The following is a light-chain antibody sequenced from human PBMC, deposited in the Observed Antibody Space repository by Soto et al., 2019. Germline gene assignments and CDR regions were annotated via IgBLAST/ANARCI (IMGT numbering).Light chain of an antibody. CDR2: NNN. CDR1: NSNIGSNT. CDR3: AAWDGSLNGVV. Sequence: QSVLTQPPSASGTPGQRVTISCSGSNSNIGSNTVNWYKQLPGTAPKLLIYNNNRRPSGVPDRFSGSRSGTSASLAISGLQSEDEADYYCAAWDGSLNGVVFGGGTKLTVL. V-gene: IGLV1-44*01. J-gene: IGLJ2*01.